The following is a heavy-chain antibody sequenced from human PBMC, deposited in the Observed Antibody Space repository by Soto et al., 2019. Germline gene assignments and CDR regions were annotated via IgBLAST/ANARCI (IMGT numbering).Heavy chain of an antibody. V-gene: IGHV4-30-4*01. CDR2: IYYSGST. CDR1: GGSISSGDYY. Sequence: PSETLSLTCTVSGGSISSGDYYWSWIRQPPGKGLEWIGYIYYSGSTYYNPSLKSRVTISVDTSKNQLSLKLSSVTAADTAVYYCARGGRYYDFWSGSDAFDIWGQGTMVPVSS. J-gene: IGHJ3*02. D-gene: IGHD3-3*01. CDR3: ARGGRYYDFWSGSDAFDI.